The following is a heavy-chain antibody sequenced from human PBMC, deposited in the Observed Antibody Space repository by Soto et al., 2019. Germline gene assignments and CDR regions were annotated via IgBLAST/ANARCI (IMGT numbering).Heavy chain of an antibody. CDR3: ARSSTELGYLLGDVCSGGSCYDLRYYYGMDV. CDR1: GGTFSSYA. J-gene: IGHJ6*02. D-gene: IGHD2-15*01. Sequence: QVPLVQSGAEVKKPGSSVKVSCKASGGTFSSYAISWVRQAPGQGLEWMGGIIPIFGTANYAQKFQGRVTITADESTSTAYMELSSLRSEDTAVYYCARSSTELGYLLGDVCSGGSCYDLRYYYGMDVWGQGTTVTVSS. CDR2: IIPIFGTA. V-gene: IGHV1-69*12.